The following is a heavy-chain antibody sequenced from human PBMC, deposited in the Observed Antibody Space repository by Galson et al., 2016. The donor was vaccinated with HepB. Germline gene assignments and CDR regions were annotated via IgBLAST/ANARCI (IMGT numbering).Heavy chain of an antibody. J-gene: IGHJ4*02. CDR1: PGTISITGYF. V-gene: IGHV4-31*03. CDR3: ARYGSWTGFDY. CDR2: ISHSGSA. D-gene: IGHD6-13*01. Sequence: TLSLTCTVSPGTISITGYFWSWIRQLPGGGLEWTGYISHSGSASANPSLKSRSTLSVDTSENQFSLDLRSVTAADTAVYFCARYGSWTGFDYWGQGTLVTVSS.